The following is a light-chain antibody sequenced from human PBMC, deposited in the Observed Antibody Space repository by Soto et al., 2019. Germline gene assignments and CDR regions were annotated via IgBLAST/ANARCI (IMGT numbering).Light chain of an antibody. CDR1: SSDVGGYNY. CDR3: SSYTISSTVI. J-gene: IGLJ2*01. V-gene: IGLV2-14*01. Sequence: QSALTQPASVSGSPGQSITISCSGTSSDVGGYNYVSWYQQHPGKAPKLMIYDVINRPSGVSNRFAGSKSGNTASLTISGLQAEDEAEYFCSSYTISSTVIFGGGTKLTVL. CDR2: DVI.